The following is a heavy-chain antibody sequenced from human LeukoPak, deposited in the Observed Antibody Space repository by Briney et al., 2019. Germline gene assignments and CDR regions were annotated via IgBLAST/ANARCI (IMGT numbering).Heavy chain of an antibody. J-gene: IGHJ4*02. D-gene: IGHD2-21*01. CDR2: IYENGGTT. CDR1: GFIFRSHA. Sequence: QTGGSLRLSCVGSGFIFRSHAMSWVRQAPEKGLESVSGIYENGGTTYYADSVKGRFSISRDNSKNTLYLQMDSLRGEDTAVYYCAKDFRIGYSAHFDYWGQGALVTVSS. V-gene: IGHV3-23*01. CDR3: AKDFRIGYSAHFDY.